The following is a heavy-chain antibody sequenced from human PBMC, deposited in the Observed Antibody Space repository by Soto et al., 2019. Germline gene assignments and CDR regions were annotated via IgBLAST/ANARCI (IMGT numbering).Heavy chain of an antibody. V-gene: IGHV3-23*01. CDR3: GTWGTMFRGARYYYRMDL. CDR2: ISGSGGST. CDR1: GFTFSSYA. D-gene: IGHD3-10*01. J-gene: IGHJ6*02. Sequence: EVQLLESGGGLVQPGGSLRLSCAASGFTFSSYAMSWVRQAPGKGLEWVSAISGSGGSTYYADSVKGRFTISRDNSKNTLYLQMNSQRAEDTAVDYCGTWGTMFRGARYYYRMDLWGQGTTVTVSS.